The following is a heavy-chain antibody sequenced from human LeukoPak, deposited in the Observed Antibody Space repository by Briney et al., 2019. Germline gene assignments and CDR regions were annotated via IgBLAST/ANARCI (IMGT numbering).Heavy chain of an antibody. J-gene: IGHJ4*02. CDR1: GGSFSGYY. Sequence: SETLSLTCAVYGGSFSGYYWSWIRQPPGKGLEWIGEIYQSGATNYNPSFKSRVTISVDTSKNQFSLKLTSVTAADTAVYYCARYSYGGYHFDYWGQGTLVTVSS. V-gene: IGHV4-34*01. CDR2: IYQSGAT. CDR3: ARYSYGGYHFDY. D-gene: IGHD5-18*01.